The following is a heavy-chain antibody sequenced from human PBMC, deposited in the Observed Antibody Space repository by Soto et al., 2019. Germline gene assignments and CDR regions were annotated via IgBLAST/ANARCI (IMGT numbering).Heavy chain of an antibody. V-gene: IGHV4-34*01. J-gene: IGHJ4*02. CDR2: INHSGST. CDR3: AGGRLGYDYIWGSYRFFDY. CDR1: GGSFSGYY. Sequence: PSETLSLTCAVYGGSFSGYYWSWIRQPPGKGLEWIGEINHSGSTNYDPSLKSRVTISVDTSKNQFSLKLSSVTAADTAVYYCAGGRLGYDYIWGSYRFFDYWGQGTLVTVSS. D-gene: IGHD3-16*02.